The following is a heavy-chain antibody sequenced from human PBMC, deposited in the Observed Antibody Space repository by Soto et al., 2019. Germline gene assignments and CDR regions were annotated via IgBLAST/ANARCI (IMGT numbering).Heavy chain of an antibody. J-gene: IGHJ4*02. CDR3: AKGFGNYGALDY. D-gene: IGHD1-7*01. CDR1: GFSVSTDG. CDR2: ISNDGSKN. V-gene: IGHV3-30*18. Sequence: QVHLVESGGGVGQPGRSLRLACAASGFSVSTDGMHRFRQAPGKGLEWVAFISNDGSKNYDADAVKGRFTISRDNSKNTLYLNMNSLGAEDTAVYSCAKGFGNYGALDYWGQGTPVIVSS.